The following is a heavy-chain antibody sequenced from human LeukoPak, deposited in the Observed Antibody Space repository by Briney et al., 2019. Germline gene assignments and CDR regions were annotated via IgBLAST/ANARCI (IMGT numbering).Heavy chain of an antibody. D-gene: IGHD3-16*01. V-gene: IGHV1-69*06. J-gene: IGHJ3*02. CDR3: ASLGAALRGAGAFDI. CDR1: VGTFSIYA. Sequence: GSSVKVSCKASVGTFSIYAISWVRQAPGQGLECMGVIIPIFGTANYAQKFQGRVTITADKSTSTAYMELSSLRSENRAVYYCASLGAALRGAGAFDIWGQATMVTVSS. CDR2: IIPIFGTA.